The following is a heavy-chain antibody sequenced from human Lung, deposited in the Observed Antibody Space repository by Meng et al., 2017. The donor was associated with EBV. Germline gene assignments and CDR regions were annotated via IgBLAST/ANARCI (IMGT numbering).Heavy chain of an antibody. CDR2: INAYNGDT. Sequence: QVALVQSGSELKKPGASVKVSCKASGYTFTSYAMNWVRQAPGQGLEWMGWINAYNGDTNYAQTLQGRVTMPTDTSTSTAYMELRSLRSDDTAVYYCARVEVGITSGDYWGQGTLVTVSS. J-gene: IGHJ4*02. D-gene: IGHD1-26*01. V-gene: IGHV1-18*01. CDR1: GYTFTSYA. CDR3: ARVEVGITSGDY.